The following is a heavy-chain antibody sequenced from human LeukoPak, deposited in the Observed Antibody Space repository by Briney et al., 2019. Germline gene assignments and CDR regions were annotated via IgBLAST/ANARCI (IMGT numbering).Heavy chain of an antibody. CDR3: ARHNSTIFGVAPEDY. CDR2: INHSGST. J-gene: IGHJ4*02. Sequence: SETLSLTCAVYGGSFSGYYWSWIRQPPGKGLEWIGEINHSGSTNYNPSLKSRVTISVDTSKNQFSLKLSSVTAADTAVYYCARHNSTIFGVAPEDYWGQGTLVTVSS. V-gene: IGHV4-34*01. D-gene: IGHD3-3*01. CDR1: GGSFSGYY.